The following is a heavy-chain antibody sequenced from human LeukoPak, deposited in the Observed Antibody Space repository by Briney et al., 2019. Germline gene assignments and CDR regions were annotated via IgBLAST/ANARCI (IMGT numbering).Heavy chain of an antibody. CDR2: ISGSGGST. CDR3: AKDLSGYSYGPIPYYYYGMDV. Sequence: GGSLRLSCAASGFTFSSYAMSWVHQAPGKGLEWVSAISGSGGSTYYADSVKGRFTISRDNSKNTLYLQMNSLRAEDTAVYYCAKDLSGYSYGPIPYYYYGMDVWGQGTTVTVSS. V-gene: IGHV3-23*01. D-gene: IGHD5-18*01. CDR1: GFTFSSYA. J-gene: IGHJ6*02.